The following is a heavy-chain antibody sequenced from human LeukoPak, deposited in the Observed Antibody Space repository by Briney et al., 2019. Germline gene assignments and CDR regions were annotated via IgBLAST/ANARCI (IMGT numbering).Heavy chain of an antibody. CDR2: ITGSGGNT. V-gene: IGHV3-23*01. Sequence: AGGSLRLSCAASGFTFSNYAMSWVRQAPGKGLEWVSAITGSGGNTYYADSVKGRFTISRDNSKNTLYLQMNSLRAEDTAVYYCAKGLRGSSYDYWGQGTLVTVSS. D-gene: IGHD6-13*01. CDR1: GFTFSNYA. J-gene: IGHJ4*02. CDR3: AKGLRGSSYDY.